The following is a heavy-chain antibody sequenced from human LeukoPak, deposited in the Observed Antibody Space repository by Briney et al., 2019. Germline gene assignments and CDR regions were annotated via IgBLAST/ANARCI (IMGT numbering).Heavy chain of an antibody. CDR2: ISWNSGSI. CDR3: AKDSSSWLEYYFDY. Sequence: GRSLRLSCAASGFTFDDYAMHWVRQAPGKGLEWVSGISWNSGSIGYADSVKGRFTISRDNAKNSLCLQMNSLRAEDMALYYCAKDSSSWLEYYFDYWGQGTLVTVSS. V-gene: IGHV3-9*03. J-gene: IGHJ4*02. D-gene: IGHD6-13*01. CDR1: GFTFDDYA.